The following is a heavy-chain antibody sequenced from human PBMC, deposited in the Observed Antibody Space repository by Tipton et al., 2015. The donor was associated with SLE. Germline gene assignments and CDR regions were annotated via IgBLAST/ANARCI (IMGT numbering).Heavy chain of an antibody. CDR2: IYSGGST. CDR1: GGSISSHY. V-gene: IGHV4-59*11. D-gene: IGHD4-11*01. CDR3: ARVKDYHLWVDP. Sequence: TLSLTCTVSGGSISSHYWSWIRQPPGKTLEWIGDIYSGGSTNYNPSLKSRVSISVDTSKNQFSLKLSSVTAADTAVYYCARVKDYHLWVDPWGQGTLVTVSS. J-gene: IGHJ5*02.